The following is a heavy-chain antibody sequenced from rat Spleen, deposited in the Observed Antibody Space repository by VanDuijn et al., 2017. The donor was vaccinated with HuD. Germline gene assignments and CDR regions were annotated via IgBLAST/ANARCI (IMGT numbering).Heavy chain of an antibody. J-gene: IGHJ2*01. CDR3: VRLLGAPDWYFDS. V-gene: IGHV5-29*01. CDR2: ISYDGSSP. Sequence: EVQLVESNGGLVQPGRSLKLSCAASGFTFSDYFMAWVRQAPTKGLEWVATISYDGSSPYYRDSVKGRLTISRDNTKSTLHLQMDSLRSEDSATYYCVRLLGAPDWYFDSWGQGVMVTVSS. D-gene: IGHD5-1*01. CDR1: GFTFSDYF.